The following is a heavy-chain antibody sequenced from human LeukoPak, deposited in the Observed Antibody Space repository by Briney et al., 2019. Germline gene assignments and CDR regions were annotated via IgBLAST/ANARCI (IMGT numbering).Heavy chain of an antibody. CDR2: INPSGGST. CDR1: GYTFTSYY. D-gene: IGHD3-22*01. J-gene: IGHJ6*02. V-gene: IGHV1-46*01. Sequence: GASVKVSCKASGYTFTSYYMHWVRQAPGQGLEWMGIINPSGGSTSYAQKFQGRVTITADESTSTAYMELSSLRSGDTAVYYCARASMIVGLYGMDVWGQGTTVTVSS. CDR3: ARASMIVGLYGMDV.